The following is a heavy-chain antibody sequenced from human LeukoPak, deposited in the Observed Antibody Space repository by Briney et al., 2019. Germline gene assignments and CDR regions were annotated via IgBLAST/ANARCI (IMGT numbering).Heavy chain of an antibody. CDR2: ISSSGSSI. D-gene: IGHD5-24*01. Sequence: GGSLRLSCAASGFTFSSYWMHWVRQAPGEGLEWISYISSSGSSIYCADSVKGRFTISRDNAKNSLYLQMNSLRAEDTAVYYCTRDDNSASTWAYFHHWGQGTLVTVSS. CDR1: GFTFSSYW. J-gene: IGHJ1*01. CDR3: TRDDNSASTWAYFHH. V-gene: IGHV3-48*04.